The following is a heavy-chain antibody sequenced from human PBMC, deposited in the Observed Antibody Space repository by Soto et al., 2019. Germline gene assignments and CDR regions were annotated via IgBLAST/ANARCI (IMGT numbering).Heavy chain of an antibody. D-gene: IGHD5-12*01. Sequence: EVQLVESGGGLVKPGGSLRLSCAASGFTFSSYSMNWVRQAPGKGLEWVSSISSSTSYMYYADSVKGRFTISRDNARNTLYLQMNSLRAEDTAVDYCARFRRDGYNLDYWGQGTLVTVSS. CDR1: GFTFSSYS. J-gene: IGHJ4*02. CDR3: ARFRRDGYNLDY. CDR2: ISSSTSYM. V-gene: IGHV3-21*01.